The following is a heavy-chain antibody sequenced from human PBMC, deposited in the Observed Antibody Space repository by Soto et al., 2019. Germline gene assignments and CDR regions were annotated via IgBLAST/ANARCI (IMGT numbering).Heavy chain of an antibody. CDR2: IIPIFGTA. J-gene: IGHJ2*01. CDR3: ARWSMTDYDSSGYYRNYWYFDL. Sequence: SVKVSCKASGGTFSSYAISWVRQAPGQGLEWMGGIIPIFGTANYAQKFQGRVTITADESTSTAYMELSSLRSEDTAVYYCARWSMTDYDSSGYYRNYWYFDLWGRGILVTVSS. D-gene: IGHD3-22*01. V-gene: IGHV1-69*13. CDR1: GGTFSSYA.